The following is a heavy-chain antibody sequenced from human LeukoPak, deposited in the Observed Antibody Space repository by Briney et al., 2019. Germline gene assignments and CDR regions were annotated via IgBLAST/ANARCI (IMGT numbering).Heavy chain of an antibody. Sequence: GGSLRLSCTASGFTFSSYWMSWARQAPGKGLEWVANINLDGSEKNYVDSVKGRFTISRDNARKSLYLQMNSLRAEDTAVYYCARDPLAPHYYYYMDVWGIGTTVTVSS. V-gene: IGHV3-7*01. J-gene: IGHJ6*03. CDR3: ARDPLAPHYYYYMDV. CDR1: GFTFSSYW. CDR2: INLDGSEK.